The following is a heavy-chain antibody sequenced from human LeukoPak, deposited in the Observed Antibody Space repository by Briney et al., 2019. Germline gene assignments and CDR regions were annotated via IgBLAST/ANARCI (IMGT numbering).Heavy chain of an antibody. Sequence: GGSLRLSCAASGFTFNSYGMNWVRQAPGRGLEWVSFITNNGRTIYYADSVKGRFTISRDDAKNSLYLQMNSLRADDTAIYYCARDIRPPPERYFDLWGRGTLVTVSS. CDR1: GFTFNSYG. D-gene: IGHD1-14*01. CDR3: ARDIRPPPERYFDL. J-gene: IGHJ2*01. V-gene: IGHV3-48*03. CDR2: ITNNGRTI.